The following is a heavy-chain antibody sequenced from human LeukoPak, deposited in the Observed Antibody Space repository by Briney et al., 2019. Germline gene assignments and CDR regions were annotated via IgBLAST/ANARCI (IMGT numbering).Heavy chain of an antibody. V-gene: IGHV3-30*02. CDR3: AKEPSIAATGWFDP. J-gene: IGHJ5*02. CDR1: GFTFSSYG. CDR2: IRYDGSNK. Sequence: GGSLRLSCAASGFTFSSYGMHWVRQAPGKGLEWVAFIRYDGSNKYYADSVKGRFTISRDNSKNTLYLQMNSLRAEDTAVYYCAKEPSIAATGWFDPWGQGTLVTVSS. D-gene: IGHD6-6*01.